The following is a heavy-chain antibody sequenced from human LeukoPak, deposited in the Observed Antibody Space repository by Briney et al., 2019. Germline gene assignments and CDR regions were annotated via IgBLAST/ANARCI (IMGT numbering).Heavy chain of an antibody. CDR2: IYNIGSP. J-gene: IGHJ4*02. CDR1: GGSISGYC. D-gene: IGHD5-12*01. CDR3: ARGLRTDSGYDDGEDH. Sequence: SETLSLTCTVSGGSISGYCWTWIRQPAGKGLGWIGRIYNIGSPNYNPALKSRVTISVDTSKNQFSLKLSSVTAADSAVYYCARGLRTDSGYDDGEDHWGQGTLVTVSS. V-gene: IGHV4-4*07.